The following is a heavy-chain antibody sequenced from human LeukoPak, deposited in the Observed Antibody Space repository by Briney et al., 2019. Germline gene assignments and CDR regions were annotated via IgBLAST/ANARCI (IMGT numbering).Heavy chain of an antibody. CDR1: GFTFSSYA. J-gene: IGHJ4*02. CDR3: ARETGSAVGSSDFDY. Sequence: GRSLRLSCAASGFTFSSYAIHWVRQAPGKGLEWVAVISYDGSNKYYADSVKGRFTISRDNSKNTLYLQMNSLRAEDTAVYYCARETGSAVGSSDFDYWGQGTLVTVSS. D-gene: IGHD6-25*01. CDR2: ISYDGSNK. V-gene: IGHV3-30-3*01.